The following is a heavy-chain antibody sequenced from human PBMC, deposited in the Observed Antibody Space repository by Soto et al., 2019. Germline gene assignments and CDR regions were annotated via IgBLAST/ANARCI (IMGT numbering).Heavy chain of an antibody. J-gene: IGHJ4*02. V-gene: IGHV3-33*01. CDR2: IWYDGSNK. CDR1: GFTFSSYG. CDR3: ARDSGYSSSWSDY. Sequence: QVQLVESGGGVVQPGRSLRLSCAASGFTFSSYGMHWVRQAPGKGLEWVAVIWYDGSNKYYADSVKGRFTISRDNSKNPLYLQMSSLRAEDTAVYYCARDSGYSSSWSDYWGQGTLVTVSS. D-gene: IGHD6-13*01.